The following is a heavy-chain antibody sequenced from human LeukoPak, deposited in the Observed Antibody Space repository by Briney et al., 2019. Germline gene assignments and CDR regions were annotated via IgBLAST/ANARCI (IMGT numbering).Heavy chain of an antibody. Sequence: ASVKVSCKASGYTFTGYYMHWVRQAPGQGLEWMGWINPNSGGTNYAQKFQGRVTMTGDTSISTAYMELSRLRSDDTAVYYCARADYDYVWGSYLLDYWGQGTLVTVSS. V-gene: IGHV1-2*02. CDR3: ARADYDYVWGSYLLDY. D-gene: IGHD3-16*02. CDR1: GYTFTGYY. J-gene: IGHJ4*02. CDR2: INPNSGGT.